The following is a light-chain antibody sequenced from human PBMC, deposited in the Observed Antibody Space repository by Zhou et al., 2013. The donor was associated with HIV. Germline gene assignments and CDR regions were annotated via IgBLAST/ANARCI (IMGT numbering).Light chain of an antibody. CDR1: QSIDTW. Sequence: DIQMTQSPSTLSASVGDRVTITCRASQSIDTWLAWFQQKPGKAPKLLIYKTSSLQSGVPSRFSGSGSGSEFTLTINSLQPDDLATYYCQQYDSYPYSFGQGTKLQIK. CDR2: KTS. CDR3: QQYDSYPYS. J-gene: IGKJ2*03. V-gene: IGKV1-5*03.